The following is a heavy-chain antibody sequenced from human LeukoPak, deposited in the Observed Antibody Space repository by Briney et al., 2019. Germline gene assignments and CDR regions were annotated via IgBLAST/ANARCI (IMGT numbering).Heavy chain of an antibody. CDR1: GFTVSDNY. J-gene: IGHJ3*02. Sequence: TGGSLRLSCAASGFTVSDNYMSWFRQAPGKGLECVSVIFGGGSTYHADSVKGRFTISRDNSKNTLFLQMNSLRVEDTAVYYCARDCSGGSCYSGGAFDIWGQGTMVTVSS. V-gene: IGHV3-66*01. D-gene: IGHD2-15*01. CDR3: ARDCSGGSCYSGGAFDI. CDR2: IFGGGST.